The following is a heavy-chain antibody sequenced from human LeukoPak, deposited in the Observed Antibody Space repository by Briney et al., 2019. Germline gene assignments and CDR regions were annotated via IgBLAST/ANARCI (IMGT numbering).Heavy chain of an antibody. CDR1: GGTFSSYA. D-gene: IGHD3-22*01. J-gene: IGHJ4*02. Sequence: SVKVSCKASGGTFSSYAISWVRQAPGQGLEWMGGIIPIFGTANYAQKFQGRVTITADESTSTAYMELSSLRSEDTAVYYCARESHYYDSSGYYFGYWGQGTLVTVSS. CDR3: ARESHYYDSSGYYFGY. V-gene: IGHV1-69*13. CDR2: IIPIFGTA.